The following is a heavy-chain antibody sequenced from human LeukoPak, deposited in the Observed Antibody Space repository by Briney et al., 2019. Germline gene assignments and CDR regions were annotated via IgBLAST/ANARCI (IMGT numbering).Heavy chain of an antibody. Sequence: GASVKVSCKASGYTFTSYDINWVRQATGQGLEWMGWMNPNSGNTGYAQKFQGRVTMTRNTSISTAYMELSSLRSEDTAVYYCARGVRTVTTSYYHYYMDVWGKGTTVTVSS. D-gene: IGHD4-17*01. CDR2: MNPNSGNT. V-gene: IGHV1-8*01. J-gene: IGHJ6*03. CDR3: ARGVRTVTTSYYHYYMDV. CDR1: GYTFTSYD.